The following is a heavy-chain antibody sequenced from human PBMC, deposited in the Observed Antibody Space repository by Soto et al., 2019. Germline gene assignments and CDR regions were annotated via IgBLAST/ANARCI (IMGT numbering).Heavy chain of an antibody. J-gene: IGHJ4*02. V-gene: IGHV3-33*01. Sequence: GGSLRLSCAASGFTFSSYGMHWVRQAPGKGLEWVAVIWYDGSNKYYADSVKGRFTISRDNSKNTLYLQMNSPRAEDTAVYYSARDLYSGSYYYFDYWGQGTLVTVSS. CDR2: IWYDGSNK. CDR1: GFTFSSYG. D-gene: IGHD1-26*01. CDR3: ARDLYSGSYYYFDY.